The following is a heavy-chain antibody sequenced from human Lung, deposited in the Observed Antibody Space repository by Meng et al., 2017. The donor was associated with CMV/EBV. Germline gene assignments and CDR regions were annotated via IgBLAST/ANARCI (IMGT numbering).Heavy chain of an antibody. Sequence: SCAASGFTFSSYAMSWVRQAPGKGLEWVSAISGSGGSTYYADSVKGRFTISRDNSKNTLYLQMNSLRAEDTAVYYCAKDPVVLWQGGSYYFDYWGQGTXVTGSS. CDR1: GFTFSSYA. D-gene: IGHD2-15*01. J-gene: IGHJ4*02. V-gene: IGHV3-23*01. CDR2: ISGSGGST. CDR3: AKDPVVLWQGGSYYFDY.